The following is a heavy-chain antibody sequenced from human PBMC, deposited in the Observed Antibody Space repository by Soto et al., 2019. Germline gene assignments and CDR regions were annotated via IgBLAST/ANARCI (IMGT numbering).Heavy chain of an antibody. CDR1: GYSFTSYW. Sequence: PVESLKISCKGSGYSFTSYWIGWLRQMPGKGLEWMGIIYPGDSDTRYSPSFQGQVTISADKSIGTAYLQWSSLKASDTATYYCARRVGTSSSRAFDIWGQGTMVTVSS. D-gene: IGHD6-6*01. J-gene: IGHJ3*02. CDR3: ARRVGTSSSRAFDI. V-gene: IGHV5-51*01. CDR2: IYPGDSDT.